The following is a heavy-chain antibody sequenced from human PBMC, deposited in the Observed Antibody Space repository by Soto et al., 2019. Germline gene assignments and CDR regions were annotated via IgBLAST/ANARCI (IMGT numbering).Heavy chain of an antibody. CDR3: ARDTLPHCSGGSCDSEVAH. J-gene: IGHJ4*02. CDR1: GDILSSFG. Sequence: QVRLEQSGSEVKRPGSSVKISCKASGDILSSFGLSWVRQAPGQGLEWMGGIVPLFGAENYAQRFQGRVTITADESTNTAYMEWSSLRSEDTAVYYCARDTLPHCSGGSCDSEVAHWGQGNVVIVS. CDR2: IVPLFGAE. V-gene: IGHV1-69*01. D-gene: IGHD2-15*01.